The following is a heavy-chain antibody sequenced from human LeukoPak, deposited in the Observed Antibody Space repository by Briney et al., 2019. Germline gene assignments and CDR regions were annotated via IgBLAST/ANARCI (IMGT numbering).Heavy chain of an antibody. CDR2: INPNSGGT. J-gene: IGHJ5*02. V-gene: IGHV1-2*02. D-gene: IGHD6-13*01. CDR3: ARPRSRVAAARWFDP. CDR1: GYTFTGYY. Sequence: SVKVSCKASGYTFTGYYMHWVPQAPGQGLEWMGWINPNSGGTNYAQKFQGRVTMTRHTSISTAYMELSRLRSDDTAVYYCARPRSRVAAARWFDPWGQGTLVTVSS.